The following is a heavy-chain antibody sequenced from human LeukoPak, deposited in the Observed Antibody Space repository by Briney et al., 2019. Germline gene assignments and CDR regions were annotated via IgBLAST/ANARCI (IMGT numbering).Heavy chain of an antibody. Sequence: SQTLSLTCTVSGGSISSGSYYWSWIRQPAGKGLEWIGRIYTSGSTNYNPSLKSRVTISVDTSKNQFSLKLSSVTAADTAVYYCARQTMVRGVILMVDDAFDIWGQGTMVTVSS. CDR1: GGSISSGSYY. J-gene: IGHJ3*02. D-gene: IGHD3-10*01. V-gene: IGHV4-61*02. CDR3: ARQTMVRGVILMVDDAFDI. CDR2: IYTSGST.